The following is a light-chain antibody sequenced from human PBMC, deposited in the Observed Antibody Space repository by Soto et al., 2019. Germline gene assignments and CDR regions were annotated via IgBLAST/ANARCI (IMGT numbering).Light chain of an antibody. CDR2: AAS. Sequence: DIQMTQSPSSLSASVGDRVTITCRANQGISNYLAWYQQKPGKVPKLLIYAASTLQSGVPSRFSGSGSGTDFTLTISSLQPEDVATYYCQKYNSAPQVTFGPGTKVDIK. J-gene: IGKJ3*01. CDR3: QKYNSAPQVT. V-gene: IGKV1-27*01. CDR1: QGISNY.